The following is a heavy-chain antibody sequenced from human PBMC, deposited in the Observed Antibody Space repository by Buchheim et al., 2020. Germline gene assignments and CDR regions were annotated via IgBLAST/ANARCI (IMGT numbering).Heavy chain of an antibody. CDR2: ISYDGSNK. V-gene: IGHV3-30*18. Sequence: QVQLVESGGGVVQPGRSLRLSCAASGFTFSSYGMHWVRQAPGKGLEWVAVISYDGSNKYYADSVKGRFTISRDNSKNKLYLQMNSLRAKDTAVYYCAKEWYGGSGSYYLDYWGQGTL. CDR3: AKEWYGGSGSYYLDY. CDR1: GFTFSSYG. J-gene: IGHJ4*02. D-gene: IGHD3-10*01.